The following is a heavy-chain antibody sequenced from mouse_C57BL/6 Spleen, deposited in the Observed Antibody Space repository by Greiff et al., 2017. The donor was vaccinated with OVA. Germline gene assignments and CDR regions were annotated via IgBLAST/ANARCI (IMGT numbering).Heavy chain of an antibody. CDR3: TRKGFITTVVAKGLDV. J-gene: IGHJ1*03. Sequence: VKLQESGAELVRPGASVTLSCKASGYTFTDYEMHWVKQTPVHGLEWIGAIDPETGGTAYNQKFKGKAILTADKASSTAYMELRSLTSEDSAVYYCTRKGFITTVVAKGLDVWGTGTTVTVSS. CDR2: IDPETGGT. D-gene: IGHD1-1*01. CDR1: GYTFTDYE. V-gene: IGHV1-15*01.